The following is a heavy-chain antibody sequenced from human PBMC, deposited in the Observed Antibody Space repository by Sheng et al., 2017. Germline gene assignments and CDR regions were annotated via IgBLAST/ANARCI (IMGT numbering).Heavy chain of an antibody. Sequence: EVQLVESGGGLIQDGGSLRLSCAASGFTVSSSYLSWVRQAPGKGLEWVSVIYSGVSTSYADSVKGRFTISRDNSKNTLYLQMNSLRAEDTAVHYCAKVGRSGDLECWGQGTLVTV. CDR1: GFTVSSSY. D-gene: IGHD3-10*01. CDR2: IYSGVST. V-gene: IGHV3-53*01. J-gene: IGHJ4*02. CDR3: AKVGRSGDLEC.